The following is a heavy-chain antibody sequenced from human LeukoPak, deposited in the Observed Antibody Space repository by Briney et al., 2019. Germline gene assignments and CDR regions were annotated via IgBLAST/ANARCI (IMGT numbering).Heavy chain of an antibody. J-gene: IGHJ4*02. D-gene: IGHD1-26*01. CDR2: IKGDASAK. V-gene: IGHV3-7*01. CDR1: GFIFSSYW. CDR3: ARDVVGALDY. Sequence: GRSLRLSCAASGFIFSSYWMGWVRQAPGKGLEWVANIKGDASAKHYVDSVKGRFTISRDNADNSVYLQMNSLRVEDTAVYYCARDVVGALDYWGQGTLVTVSS.